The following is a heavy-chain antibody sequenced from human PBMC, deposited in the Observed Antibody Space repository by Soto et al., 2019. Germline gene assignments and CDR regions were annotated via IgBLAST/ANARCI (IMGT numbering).Heavy chain of an antibody. D-gene: IGHD6-13*01. V-gene: IGHV4-4*02. CDR3: ARKGTASYSRGDWFDP. J-gene: IGHJ5*02. Sequence: QVQLQESGPGLVKPSGTLSLTCAVSGGSISSSNWWSWVRQPPGKGLEWIGEIYHSGITNYNPSLNSRVTISVDKSKNQFSLKLTSVTAADTAVYYCARKGTASYSRGDWFDPWGQGTLVPVSS. CDR1: GGSISSSNW. CDR2: IYHSGIT.